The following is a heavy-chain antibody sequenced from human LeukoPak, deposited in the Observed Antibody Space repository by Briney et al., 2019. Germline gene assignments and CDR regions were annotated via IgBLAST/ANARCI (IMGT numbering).Heavy chain of an antibody. V-gene: IGHV4-30-2*01. CDR3: ARAESYYYGSGDSGAFDI. D-gene: IGHD3-10*01. CDR1: GGSITSGGYS. CDR2: IYHSGST. Sequence: SQTLSLTCAVSGGSITSGGYSWSWIRQPPGKGLEWIGYIYHSGSTYYNPSLKSRVTISVDRSKNQFSLKLSSVTAADTAVYYCARAESYYYGSGDSGAFDIWDQGTMVTVSS. J-gene: IGHJ3*02.